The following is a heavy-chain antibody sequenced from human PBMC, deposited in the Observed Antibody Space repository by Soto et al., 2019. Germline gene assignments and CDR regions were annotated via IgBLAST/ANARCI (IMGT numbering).Heavy chain of an antibody. CDR2: IYYSGST. V-gene: IGHV4-59*08. D-gene: IGHD3-10*01. J-gene: IGHJ3*02. CDR3: ARRWGGTFDI. Sequence: QVQLQESGPGLVKPSETLSLTCTVSGGSISNYYWSWIRQPPGKGLEWIGYIYYSGSTNYNPSLKSRVTISVDTSKNQFSLKLSSVTAADTAVYYCARRWGGTFDICGQGTMVTVSS. CDR1: GGSISNYY.